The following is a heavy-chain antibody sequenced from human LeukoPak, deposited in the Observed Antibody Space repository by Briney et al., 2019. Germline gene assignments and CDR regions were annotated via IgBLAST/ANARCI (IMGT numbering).Heavy chain of an antibody. CDR2: VNSDGTGT. J-gene: IGHJ6*03. D-gene: IGHD5-12*01. Sequence: GGSLRLSCAASGFTFSSYWMHWVRQAPGKGLVWVSRVNSDGTGTTYADSVEGRFTISRDNAKNTVYLQMHSLRAEDTATYYCIRTLIVATSPYMDVWGKGTTVTVSS. V-gene: IGHV3-74*01. CDR1: GFTFSSYW. CDR3: IRTLIVATSPYMDV.